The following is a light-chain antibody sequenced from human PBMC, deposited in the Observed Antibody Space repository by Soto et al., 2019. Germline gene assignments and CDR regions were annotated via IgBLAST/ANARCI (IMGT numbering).Light chain of an antibody. Sequence: EIVLTQSPATLSLSPGERATLSCRASQSIGSYLAWYQQKPGQAPRLLIYDASNRATGIPAWFSGSGSGTDFTLTISSLEPEDFAVYYCQLRNNWPPTWTFGQGTKVESK. CDR1: QSIGSY. CDR3: QLRNNWPPTWT. J-gene: IGKJ1*01. CDR2: DAS. V-gene: IGKV3-11*01.